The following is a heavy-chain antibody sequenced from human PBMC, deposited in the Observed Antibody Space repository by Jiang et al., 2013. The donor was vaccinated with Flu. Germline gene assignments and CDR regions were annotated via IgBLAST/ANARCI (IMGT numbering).Heavy chain of an antibody. V-gene: IGHV5-51*01. Sequence: QLVESGAEVKKPGESLKISCKGSGYSFTSYWIGWVRQMPGKGLEWMGIIYPGDSDTRYSPSFQGQVTISADKSISTAYLQWSSLKASDTAMYYCARLSGYSSGWYRLGAFDIWGQGTMVTVSS. CDR1: GYSFTSYW. CDR3: ARLSGYSSGWYRLGAFDI. D-gene: IGHD6-19*01. CDR2: IYPGDSDT. J-gene: IGHJ3*02.